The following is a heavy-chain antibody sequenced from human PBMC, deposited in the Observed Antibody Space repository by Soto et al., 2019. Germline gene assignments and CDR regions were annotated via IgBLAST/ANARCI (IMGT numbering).Heavy chain of an antibody. D-gene: IGHD4-17*01. CDR1: GFTLDDYA. J-gene: IGHJ4*02. CDR3: AKAGAHGDYWY. Sequence: GGSLRLSCAASGFTLDDYAMHWVRQAPGKGLEWVSGISWNSGSIGYADSVKGRFTISRDNAKNSLYLQMNSLRAEDTALYYCAKAGAHGDYWYWGQGTLVTVSS. CDR2: ISWNSGSI. V-gene: IGHV3-9*01.